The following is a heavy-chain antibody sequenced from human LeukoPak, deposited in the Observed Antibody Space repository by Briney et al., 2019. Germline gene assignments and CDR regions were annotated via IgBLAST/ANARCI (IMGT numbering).Heavy chain of an antibody. Sequence: GASVKVSCKASGYTFTSYYMHWVRQAPGQGLEWMGIINPSGGSTSYAQKFQGRVTMTRDTSTSTVYMELSSLRSEDTAVCYCARALYNPRRWFDPWGQGTLVTVSS. CDR1: GYTFTSYY. V-gene: IGHV1-46*01. D-gene: IGHD5-24*01. CDR2: INPSGGST. CDR3: ARALYNPRRWFDP. J-gene: IGHJ5*02.